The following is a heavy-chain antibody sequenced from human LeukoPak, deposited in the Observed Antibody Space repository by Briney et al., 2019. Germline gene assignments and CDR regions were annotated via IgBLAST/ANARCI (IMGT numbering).Heavy chain of an antibody. CDR1: GGSMSSYY. Sequence: SETLSLTCTVSGGSMSSYYWSWIRQPPGKGLEWIGYIYYSGSTNYNPSLKSRVIISVDTSKNQFSLKLSSVTAADTAVYYCARWRGLRGFDYWGQGTLVTVSS. J-gene: IGHJ4*02. D-gene: IGHD4-17*01. CDR2: IYYSGST. CDR3: ARWRGLRGFDY. V-gene: IGHV4-59*08.